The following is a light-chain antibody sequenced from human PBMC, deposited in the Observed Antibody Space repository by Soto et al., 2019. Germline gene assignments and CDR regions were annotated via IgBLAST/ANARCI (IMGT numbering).Light chain of an antibody. J-gene: IGKJ5*01. CDR1: QSFRGL. Sequence: VVLTQSPVTLSLSPGERATLSCRTSQSFRGLLAGYQQKPGQAPSLLSYEAYNRATGIPPRFSGSGSGTDFTLTISSLEPEDSAVYYCQQRHMWPITFGQGTRLEIK. CDR2: EAY. CDR3: QQRHMWPIT. V-gene: IGKV3-11*01.